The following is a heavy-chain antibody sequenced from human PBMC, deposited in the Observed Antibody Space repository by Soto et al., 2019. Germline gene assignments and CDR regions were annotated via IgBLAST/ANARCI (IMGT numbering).Heavy chain of an antibody. Sequence: GGSLRLSCAASGFTFSNFPMHWVRQAPGKGLEWVAVISYGGINNYYADSVKGRFTISRDDSKNTVYLQMNGLRPEDTAVYFCARTTVVSGAPDFDYWGQGTLVTVSS. CDR3: ARTTVVSGAPDFDY. J-gene: IGHJ4*02. CDR2: ISYGGINN. CDR1: GFTFSNFP. D-gene: IGHD4-4*01. V-gene: IGHV3-30-3*01.